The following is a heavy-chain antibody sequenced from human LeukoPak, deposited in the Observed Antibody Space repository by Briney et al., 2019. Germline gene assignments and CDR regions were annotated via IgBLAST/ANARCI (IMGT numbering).Heavy chain of an antibody. CDR3: AKGTVRSCSGPSCYPLDS. D-gene: IGHD2-15*01. J-gene: IGHJ4*02. V-gene: IGHV3-23*01. Sequence: GGSLRLSCAASGFTFSSYAMTWVRQAPVKGLEWLSVVTDTGGDTYHADSVKGRFTISRDNSKNTVYLEMNSLRVEDTAVYYCAKGTVRSCSGPSCYPLDSWGQGTLVTVSS. CDR2: VTDTGGDT. CDR1: GFTFSSYA.